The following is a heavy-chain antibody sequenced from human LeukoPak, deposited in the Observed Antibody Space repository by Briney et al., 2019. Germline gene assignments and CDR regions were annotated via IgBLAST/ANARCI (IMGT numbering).Heavy chain of an antibody. CDR2: INSDGSST. D-gene: IGHD6-19*01. Sequence: PGGSLRLSCAASGFTFSSYWMHWVRQAPGKGLVWVSRINSDGSSTSYADSVKGRFTISRDNAKNTLYLQMNSLRAEDTAVYYCARDLVEGIAVAGTVVDYWGQGTLVTVSS. CDR3: ARDLVEGIAVAGTVVDY. CDR1: GFTFSSYW. V-gene: IGHV3-74*01. J-gene: IGHJ4*02.